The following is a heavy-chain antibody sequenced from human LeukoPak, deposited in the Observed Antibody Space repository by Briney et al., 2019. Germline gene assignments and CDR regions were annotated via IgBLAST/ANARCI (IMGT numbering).Heavy chain of an antibody. CDR2: MNPNSGNT. J-gene: IGHJ6*02. Sequence: ASVKVSCKASGYTFTSYDINWVRQATGQGLEWMGWMNPNSGNTGYAQKFQGRVTMTRNTSISTAYMELSSLRSEDTAVYYCARAESPGLLSYYYYGMDVWGQGTTVTVSS. V-gene: IGHV1-8*01. CDR3: ARAESPGLLSYYYYGMDV. D-gene: IGHD2-15*01. CDR1: GYTFTSYD.